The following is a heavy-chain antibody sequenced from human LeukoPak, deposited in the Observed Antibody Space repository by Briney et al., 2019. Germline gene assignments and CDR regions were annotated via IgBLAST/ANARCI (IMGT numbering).Heavy chain of an antibody. Sequence: PGGSLRLSCAASGFTFSTYWMSWVRQAPGKGLEWVANIKQDGSEKYYVDSVKGRFTISRDNAKNSLYLQMNGLRAEDTAVYYCAREAKRDSSWYIDYWGQGTLVTVSS. CDR2: IKQDGSEK. D-gene: IGHD6-13*01. V-gene: IGHV3-7*01. J-gene: IGHJ4*02. CDR1: GFTFSTYW. CDR3: AREAKRDSSWYIDY.